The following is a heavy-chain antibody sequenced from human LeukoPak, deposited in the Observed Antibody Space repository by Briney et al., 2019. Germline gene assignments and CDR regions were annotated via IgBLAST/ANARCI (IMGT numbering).Heavy chain of an antibody. Sequence: PSETLSLTCTVDSISNYYWSWIRQPPGKGLEWIGYIYYSGSTNYNPSLKSRVTISVDTSKNQFSLKLSSVTAADTAVYYCARQRRVRGAKEVYYYYYYYMDVWGKGTTVTISS. CDR3: ARQRRVRGAKEVYYYYYYYMDV. J-gene: IGHJ6*03. D-gene: IGHD3-10*01. CDR1: SISNYY. CDR2: IYYSGST. V-gene: IGHV4-59*08.